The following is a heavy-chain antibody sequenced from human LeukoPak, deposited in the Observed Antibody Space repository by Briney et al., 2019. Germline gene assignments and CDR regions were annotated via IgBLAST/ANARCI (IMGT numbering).Heavy chain of an antibody. CDR2: IKSKMDGGTT. CDR1: GFTFSDAW. CDR3: TTGVLRYFDWLSPYWYFDL. V-gene: IGHV3-15*01. D-gene: IGHD3-9*01. Sequence: GGSLRLSCAASGFTFSDAWMTWGPEAPGKGLGWVGRIKSKMDGGTTDYAAPVKGRFTISRDDSKNTLYLKMNSLKTEDTAVYYCTTGVLRYFDWLSPYWYFDLWGRGTLVTVSS. J-gene: IGHJ2*01.